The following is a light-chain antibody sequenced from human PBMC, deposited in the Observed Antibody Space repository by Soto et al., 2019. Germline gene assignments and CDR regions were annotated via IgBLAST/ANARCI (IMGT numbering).Light chain of an antibody. Sequence: EIVTTQSPATLSVSPGERATLSCRASQSVSGNLAWYQQKPGQAPRLLIFDASTRATGIPGRFSGSGSGTEFTLTISSLLSEDFALYYCQQYNLWPLTFGGGTRVEIK. V-gene: IGKV3-15*01. CDR1: QSVSGN. CDR2: DAS. CDR3: QQYNLWPLT. J-gene: IGKJ4*01.